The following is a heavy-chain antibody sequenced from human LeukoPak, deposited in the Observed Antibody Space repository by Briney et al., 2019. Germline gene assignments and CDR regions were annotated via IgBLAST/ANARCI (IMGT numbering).Heavy chain of an antibody. J-gene: IGHJ3*02. CDR1: GFTFSSYS. V-gene: IGHV3-21*01. CDR2: ISSSSSYI. CDR3: AGRRIVGATKDAFDI. D-gene: IGHD1-26*01. Sequence: GGSLRLSCAASGFTFSSYSMNWVHQAPGKGLEWVSSISSSSSYIYYADSVKGRFTISRDNAKDSLYLQMNSLRAEDTDVYYCAGRRIVGATKDAFDIWGQGTMVTVSS.